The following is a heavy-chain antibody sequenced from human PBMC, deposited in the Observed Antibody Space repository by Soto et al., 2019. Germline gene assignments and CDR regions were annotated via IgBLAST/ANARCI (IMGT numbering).Heavy chain of an antibody. V-gene: IGHV3-23*01. Sequence: EVQLLESGGRFVQPGGSLRLSCAASGFTFRSYGMSWVRQAPGKGLEWISAISDNGGRTDYADSVKGRFTISRDNFKNTLFLQMNTLTAEDTAVDYCAKRELDDKWGQGTLVTVS. CDR3: AKRELDDK. CDR2: ISDNGGRT. J-gene: IGHJ4*02. D-gene: IGHD3-3*02. CDR1: GFTFRSYG.